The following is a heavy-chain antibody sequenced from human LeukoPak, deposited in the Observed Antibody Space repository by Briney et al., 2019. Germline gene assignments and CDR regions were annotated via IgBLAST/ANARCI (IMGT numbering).Heavy chain of an antibody. Sequence: GGSLRLSCAASGFTFSSHWMTWVRQAPGKGLEWVANINQDGSERYYVDSVKGRFTISRDNAKNSLYLQMNSLRAEDTAVYYCANLPRYWGQGTLVTVSS. V-gene: IGHV3-7*01. CDR1: GFTFSSHW. CDR2: INQDGSER. J-gene: IGHJ4*02. CDR3: ANLPRY.